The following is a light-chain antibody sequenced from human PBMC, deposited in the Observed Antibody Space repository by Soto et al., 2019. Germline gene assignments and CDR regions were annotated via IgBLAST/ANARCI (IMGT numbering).Light chain of an antibody. CDR3: ASYTTSSTYV. Sequence: SVLAPPASVSGSPGQSIAISCPGTRSDVGGYSYVSWYQQQPGKAPKLVISDVSNRPSGVSDRFSGSKSGNTASLTISGLQTEDEADYYCASYTTSSTYVFGTGTKVTVL. CDR2: DVS. V-gene: IGLV2-14*01. CDR1: RSDVGGYSY. J-gene: IGLJ1*01.